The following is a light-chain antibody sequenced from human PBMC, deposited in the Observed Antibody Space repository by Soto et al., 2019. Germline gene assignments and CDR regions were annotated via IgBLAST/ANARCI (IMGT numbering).Light chain of an antibody. CDR2: GAS. J-gene: IGKJ1*01. CDR1: QNLRSS. CDR3: QQYNIWPQT. Sequence: VMTQSQDTLSVSPGERATLSCLASQNLRSSLAWYQQKPGQAPRLLIYGASTRATGIPARFSGSGSGTEFTLTISSLQSEDFAVYFCQQYNIWPQTFGQGTKVDIK. V-gene: IGKV3-15*01.